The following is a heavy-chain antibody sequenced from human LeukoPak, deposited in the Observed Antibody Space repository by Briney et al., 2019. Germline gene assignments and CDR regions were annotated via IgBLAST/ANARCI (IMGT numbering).Heavy chain of an antibody. Sequence: GGSLRLSCAASGFTFSSYEMNWVRQAPGKGLEWVSYISSSGSTIYYADSVKGRFTISRDNAKNSLYLQMNSLRAEGTAVYYCAELGITMIGGVWGKGTTVTITS. V-gene: IGHV3-48*03. CDR3: AELGITMIGGV. J-gene: IGHJ6*04. CDR1: GFTFSSYE. D-gene: IGHD3-10*02. CDR2: ISSSGSTI.